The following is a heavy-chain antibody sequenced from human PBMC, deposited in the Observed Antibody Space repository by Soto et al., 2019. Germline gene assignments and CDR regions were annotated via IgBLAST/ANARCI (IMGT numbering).Heavy chain of an antibody. J-gene: IGHJ4*02. Sequence: ASVKVSCKASGYTFTSYDINWVRQATGQGLEWMGWMNPNSGNTGYAQKFQGRVTMTRNTSISTAYMELSSLRSEDTAVYYCGTPIFLVRFNFWGQGILVTVSS. D-gene: IGHD3-3*02. V-gene: IGHV1-8*01. CDR2: MNPNSGNT. CDR1: GYTFTSYD. CDR3: GTPIFLVRFNF.